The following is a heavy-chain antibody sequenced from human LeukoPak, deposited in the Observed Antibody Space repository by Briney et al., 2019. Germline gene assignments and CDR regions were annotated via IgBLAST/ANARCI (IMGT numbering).Heavy chain of an antibody. CDR3: ATVTIFGVDPFDY. D-gene: IGHD3-3*01. CDR1: GFTFSSYA. J-gene: IGHJ4*02. V-gene: IGHV3-30-3*01. CDR2: ISYDGSNK. Sequence: QPGRSLRLSCAASGFTFSSYAMHWVRQAPGKGLEWVAVISYDGSNKYYADSVKGRFTISRDNSKNTLYLQMSSLRAEDTAVYYCATVTIFGVDPFDYWGQGTLVTVSS.